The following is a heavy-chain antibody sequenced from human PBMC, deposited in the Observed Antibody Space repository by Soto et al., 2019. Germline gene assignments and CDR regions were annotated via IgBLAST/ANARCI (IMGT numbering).Heavy chain of an antibody. J-gene: IGHJ6*03. CDR1: GFTFSSYG. CDR3: ARSTVVVPAASDYYYYYMDV. V-gene: IGHV3-33*01. CDR2: IWYDGSNI. Sequence: GGSLRLSCAASGFTFSSYGMHWVRQAPGKGLEWVAVIWYDGSNIYYADSVKGRFTISRDKSKNTRYLQMNSLRAEDTAVYYCARSTVVVPAASDYYYYYMDVWGKGTTVTVSS. D-gene: IGHD2-2*01.